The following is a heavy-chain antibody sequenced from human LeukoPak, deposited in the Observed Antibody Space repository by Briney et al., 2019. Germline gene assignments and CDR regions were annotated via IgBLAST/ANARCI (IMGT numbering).Heavy chain of an antibody. J-gene: IGHJ4*02. CDR3: ARVGSGSSEHY. Sequence: RTSGTLSLTCTVSGGSISSYYWSWIRQPAGKGLEWIGRIYTSGSTNYNPSLKSRITMSVDTSKNQFSLKLSSVTAADTAVYYCARVGSGSSEHYWGQGTLVTSPQ. CDR2: IYTSGST. CDR1: GGSISSYY. V-gene: IGHV4-4*07. D-gene: IGHD1-26*01.